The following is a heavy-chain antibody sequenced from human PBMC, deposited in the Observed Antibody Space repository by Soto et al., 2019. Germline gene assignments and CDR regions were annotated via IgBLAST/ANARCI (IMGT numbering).Heavy chain of an antibody. CDR2: ITTYNGNT. CDR1: GYTFTSYG. V-gene: IGHV1-18*01. J-gene: IGHJ4*02. CDR3: ARAETPSPQAVAGTPPDY. Sequence: QVQLVQSGAEVKKPGASVKVSCKASGYTFTSYGFSWVRQAPGQGLEWMGWITTYNGNTNYAQKLQGRVTLTTDTSTSTAYMELRSLRSDDTAVYYCARAETPSPQAVAGTPPDYWGQGTLVTVSS. D-gene: IGHD6-19*01.